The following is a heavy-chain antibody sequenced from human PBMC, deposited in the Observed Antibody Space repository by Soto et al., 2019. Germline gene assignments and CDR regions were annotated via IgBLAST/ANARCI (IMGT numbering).Heavy chain of an antibody. CDR1: GFICSSYD. CDR3: AKATATGGGAFDI. J-gene: IGHJ3*02. CDR2: ILVDGRT. V-gene: IGHV3-23*01. Sequence: LRLSCAASGFICSSYDMSWVRQAPGKGLEWVSTILVDGRTFYVDSVKGRFTISRDSSQNTVYLQMNSLTAGDTALYYCAKATATGGGAFDICRQGTMVTVSS. D-gene: IGHD2-8*02.